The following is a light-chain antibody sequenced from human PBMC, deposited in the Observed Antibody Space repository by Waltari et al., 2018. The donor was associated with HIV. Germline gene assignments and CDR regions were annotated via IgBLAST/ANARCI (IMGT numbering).Light chain of an antibody. J-gene: IGKJ1*01. CDR1: QDIRTI. CDR3: QQPNTSPPT. V-gene: IGKV1-12*01. Sequence: DIQLTQSQSSIPASVGDSVTITCQASQDIRTILAWYQFKVGTAPRLLIYGASRLSTGVPSRCRGSGSGTDFTLTITSLQPDDFATFYCQQPNTSPPTFGQGTRVEIK. CDR2: GAS.